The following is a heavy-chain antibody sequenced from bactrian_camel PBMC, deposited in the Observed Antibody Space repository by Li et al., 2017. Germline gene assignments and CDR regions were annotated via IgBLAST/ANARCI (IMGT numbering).Heavy chain of an antibody. CDR3: AADARQYAGSWRSLVADSFDY. V-gene: IGHV3S55*01. CDR1: GFTFSLYS. D-gene: IGHD2*01. Sequence: VQLVESGGGSVQTGGSLRLSCATSGFTFSLYSMAWFRQAPGKEREGVATIDAEDTKTYGASVKGRFTISKDIAKNTLYLQMNSLKPEDTAMYYCAADARQYAGSWRSLVADSFDYWGQGTQVTVS. J-gene: IGHJ4*01. CDR2: IDAEDTK.